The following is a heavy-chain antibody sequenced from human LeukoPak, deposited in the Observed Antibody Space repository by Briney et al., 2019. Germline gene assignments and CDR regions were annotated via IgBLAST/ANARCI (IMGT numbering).Heavy chain of an antibody. Sequence: GASVKVSCKASGYTFTSYGISWVRQAPGQGLEWMGWISAYNGNTNYAQKLQGRVTMTTDTSTSTAYMELRSLRSDDTAVYYCARKAPRVGAADAFDIWGQGTMVTVSS. CDR1: GYTFTSYG. V-gene: IGHV1-18*01. CDR2: ISAYNGNT. D-gene: IGHD1-26*01. J-gene: IGHJ3*02. CDR3: ARKAPRVGAADAFDI.